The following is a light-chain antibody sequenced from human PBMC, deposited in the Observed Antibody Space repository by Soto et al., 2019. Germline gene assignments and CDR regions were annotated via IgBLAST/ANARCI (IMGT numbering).Light chain of an antibody. CDR2: EVS. V-gene: IGLV2-8*01. CDR3: SSYAGSNIVV. J-gene: IGLJ2*01. Sequence: QSALTQPPSASGSPGQSVTISCTGTISGVGGYNYVSWYQQHPGKAPKLMIYEVSKRPSGVPDRFSGSKSGNTASLTVSGLQADDEADYCCSSYAGSNIVVFGGGTKLTVL. CDR1: ISGVGGYNY.